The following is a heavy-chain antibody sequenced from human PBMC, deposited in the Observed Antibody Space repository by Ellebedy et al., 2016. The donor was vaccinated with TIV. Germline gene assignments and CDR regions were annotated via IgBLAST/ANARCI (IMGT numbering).Heavy chain of an antibody. Sequence: SETLSLXXTVSGGSISSSSYYWGWIRQPPGKGLEWIGSIYYSGSTYYNPSLKSRVTISVDTSKNQFSLKLSSVTAADTAVYYCASSYYDFWSGYLYYYYYMDVWGKGTTVTVSS. V-gene: IGHV4-39*01. D-gene: IGHD3-3*01. CDR2: IYYSGST. CDR3: ASSYYDFWSGYLYYYYYMDV. J-gene: IGHJ6*03. CDR1: GGSISSSSYY.